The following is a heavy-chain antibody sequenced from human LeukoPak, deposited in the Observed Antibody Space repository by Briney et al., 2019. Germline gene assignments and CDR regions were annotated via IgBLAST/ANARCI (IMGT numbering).Heavy chain of an antibody. J-gene: IGHJ4*02. CDR2: ISAYNGNT. Sequence: GASVKVSCKASGYTFTSYGISWVRQAPGQGLEWMGWISAYNGNTNYAQKFQGRVTITADESTSTAYMELSSLRSEDTAVYYCARDQRSYYDFWSGYYPFDYWGQGTLVTVSS. V-gene: IGHV1-18*01. CDR1: GYTFTSYG. D-gene: IGHD3-3*01. CDR3: ARDQRSYYDFWSGYYPFDY.